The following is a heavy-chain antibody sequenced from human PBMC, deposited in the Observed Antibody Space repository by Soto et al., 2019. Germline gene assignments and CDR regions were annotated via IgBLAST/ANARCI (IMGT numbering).Heavy chain of an antibody. CDR2: INHSGTT. CDR1: GGSFSDYY. V-gene: IGHV4-34*01. Sequence: QVQLQQWGAGLLKPSETLSLTCGVYGGSFSDYYWSWIRQPPGKGLEWIGEINHSGTTDYNPPFKSRVTTSVDPSKNQSTRKLSSVTAADTAVYYCASPHTRIGHWVSWGPGTLVTVSS. D-gene: IGHD1-26*01. CDR3: ASPHTRIGHWVS. J-gene: IGHJ5*02.